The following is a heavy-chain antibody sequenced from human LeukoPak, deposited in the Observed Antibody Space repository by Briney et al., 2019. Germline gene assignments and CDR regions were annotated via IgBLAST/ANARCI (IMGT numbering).Heavy chain of an antibody. CDR2: INHSGST. J-gene: IGHJ6*03. V-gene: IGHV4-34*01. Sequence: SETLSLTCAVYGGSFSGYYWSWIRQPPGKGLEWIGEINHSGSTNYNPSLKSRVTISVDTSKNQFSLKLSSVTAADTAVYYCARGKYYDFWSGYYRYYYYMDVWGKGTTVTVSS. CDR1: GGSFSGYY. CDR3: ARGKYYDFWSGYYRYYYYMDV. D-gene: IGHD3-3*01.